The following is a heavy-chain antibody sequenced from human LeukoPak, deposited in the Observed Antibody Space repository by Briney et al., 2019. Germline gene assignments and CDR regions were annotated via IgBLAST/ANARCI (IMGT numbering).Heavy chain of an antibody. D-gene: IGHD4-23*01. Sequence: GASLRLSCAASGFTFSTYAMSWVRQAPGKGLEWVSTVTTSGGNTYYVDSVRGRFTISRDNSKNTLYLQINSLRAEDTAVYYCAKDPVGRFDPWGQGTLVTVSS. CDR2: VTTSGGNT. V-gene: IGHV3-23*01. CDR1: GFTFSTYA. CDR3: AKDPVGRFDP. J-gene: IGHJ5*02.